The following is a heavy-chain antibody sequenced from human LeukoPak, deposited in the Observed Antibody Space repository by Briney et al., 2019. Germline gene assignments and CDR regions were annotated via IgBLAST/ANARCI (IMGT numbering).Heavy chain of an antibody. D-gene: IGHD6-6*01. V-gene: IGHV3-21*01. J-gene: IGHJ4*02. CDR1: GFTISSNS. CDR3: AREEAEYSSSFFPVDY. Sequence: GGSLRLSCAASGFTISSNSMNWVRQAPGKGLEWVSSISSSSSYIYYADSVKGRFTISRDNAKNSLYLQMNSLRAEDTAVYYCAREEAEYSSSFFPVDYWGQGTLVTVSS. CDR2: ISSSSSYI.